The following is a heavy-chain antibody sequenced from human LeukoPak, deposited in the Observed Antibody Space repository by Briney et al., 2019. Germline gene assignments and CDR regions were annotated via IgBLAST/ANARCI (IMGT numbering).Heavy chain of an antibody. J-gene: IGHJ5*02. CDR3: ARWGRFGSGSSRWFDP. V-gene: IGHV3-48*02. CDR1: GFIFTDYS. CDR2: SDRSSNNI. D-gene: IGHD3-10*01. Sequence: GGSLRLSCAASGFIFTDYSMNWVRQARGKGLEWVSYSDRSSNNIYYPDAVKGRFTISRDYAKNSLYLQMNSLRDEDTAVYYCARWGRFGSGSSRWFDPWGQGTLVTVSS.